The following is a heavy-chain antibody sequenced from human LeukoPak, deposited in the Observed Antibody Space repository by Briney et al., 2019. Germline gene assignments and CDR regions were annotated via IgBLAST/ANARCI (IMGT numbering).Heavy chain of an antibody. CDR1: GGSFSFDS. V-gene: IGHV4-59*12. J-gene: IGHJ4*02. CDR2: RFNSGST. D-gene: IGHD5-24*01. CDR3: AGSRWLQLLRSFDY. Sequence: SETLSLTCTVSGGSFSFDSWTWIRQPPGKGLEWIGWRFNSGSTNYNPSLKSRVTISVDTSKNQFSLKLSSVTAADTAVYYCAGSRWLQLLRSFDYWGQGTLVTVSS.